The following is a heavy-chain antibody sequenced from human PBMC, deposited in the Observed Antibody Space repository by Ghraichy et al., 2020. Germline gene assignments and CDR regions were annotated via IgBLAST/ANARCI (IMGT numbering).Heavy chain of an antibody. CDR3: AKASHYYDSSDPFDY. CDR1: GFTFSSYA. J-gene: IGHJ4*02. V-gene: IGHV3-23*01. D-gene: IGHD3-22*01. CDR2: ISGSGGST. Sequence: GGSLRLSCAASGFTFSSYAMSWVRQAPGKGLEWVSAISGSGGSTYYADSVKGRFTISRDNSKNTLYLQMNSLRAEDTAVYYCAKASHYYDSSDPFDYWGQGTLVTVSS.